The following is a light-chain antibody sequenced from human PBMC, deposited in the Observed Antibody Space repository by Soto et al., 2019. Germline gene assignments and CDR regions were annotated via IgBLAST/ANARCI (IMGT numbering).Light chain of an antibody. V-gene: IGKV1-39*01. J-gene: IGKJ1*01. Sequence: DIQMTQSPSSLSASVGDRVTIICRASQSISSYLNWYQQKPGKAPKLLIYAASSLQSGVPSRFSGSGSGTDFTLTVSSLQPDDFATYYCQQSYSTHRTFGQGTKVDIK. CDR3: QQSYSTHRT. CDR2: AAS. CDR1: QSISSY.